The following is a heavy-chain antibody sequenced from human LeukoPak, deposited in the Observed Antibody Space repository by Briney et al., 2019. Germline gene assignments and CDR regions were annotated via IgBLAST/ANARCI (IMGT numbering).Heavy chain of an antibody. J-gene: IGHJ3*02. Sequence: PSETLSLTCTVSGGSISSYYWSWIRQPAGKGLEWIGRIYTSGSTNYNPSLKSRVTMSVDTSKNQFSLKLSSVTAADTAVYYCARGHVLLWFGEFDAFDIWGQGTMATVSS. D-gene: IGHD3-10*01. CDR1: GGSISSYY. CDR3: ARGHVLLWFGEFDAFDI. CDR2: IYTSGST. V-gene: IGHV4-4*07.